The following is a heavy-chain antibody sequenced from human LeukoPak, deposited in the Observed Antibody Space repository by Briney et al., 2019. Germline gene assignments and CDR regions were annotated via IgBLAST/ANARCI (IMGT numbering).Heavy chain of an antibody. CDR2: IKQDGSEK. Sequence: PGGSLRLSCAASGFTFSSYWMNWVRQDPGKGLERVANIKQDGSEKYYVDSVKGRFTISRDNAKNSLYLQMNSLRAEDTAVYYCARDQGIAAAGTDGMDVWGKGTTVTVSS. J-gene: IGHJ6*04. CDR3: ARDQGIAAAGTDGMDV. CDR1: GFTFSSYW. D-gene: IGHD6-13*01. V-gene: IGHV3-7*03.